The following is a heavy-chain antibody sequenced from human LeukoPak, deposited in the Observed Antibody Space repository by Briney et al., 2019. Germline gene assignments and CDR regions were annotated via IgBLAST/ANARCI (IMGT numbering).Heavy chain of an antibody. CDR2: ISAYNGNT. CDR1: GYTFTSYG. V-gene: IGHV1-18*01. CDR3: ARDRAAAGNYYYGMDV. Sequence: ASVKVSCKASGYTFTSYGISWVRQAPGRGLEWMGWISAYNGNTNYAQKLQGRVTMTTDTSTSTAYMELRSLRSDDTAVYYCARDRAAAGNYYYGMDVWGQGTTVTVSS. D-gene: IGHD6-13*01. J-gene: IGHJ6*02.